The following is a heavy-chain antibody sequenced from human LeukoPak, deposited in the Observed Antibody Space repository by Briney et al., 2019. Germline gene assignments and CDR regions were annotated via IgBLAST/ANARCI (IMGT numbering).Heavy chain of an antibody. D-gene: IGHD5-18*01. J-gene: IGHJ4*02. Sequence: SETLSLTCTVSGGSLSSGSYYWSWLRQPPGKGLEWFGYIYYSGSTSSNPSLKRRVTISVATAKNQFSLKLSPVPAADTAVYYCARERTAMVSGPFSYYFDYWGQGTLVTVSS. V-gene: IGHV4-61*01. CDR1: GGSLSSGSYY. CDR2: IYYSGST. CDR3: ARERTAMVSGPFSYYFDY.